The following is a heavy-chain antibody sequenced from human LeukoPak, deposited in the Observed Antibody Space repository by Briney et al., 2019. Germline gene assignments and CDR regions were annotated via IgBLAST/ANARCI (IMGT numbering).Heavy chain of an antibody. CDR3: ARRGDSYGYDWFDP. D-gene: IGHD5-18*01. CDR1: GGSFSGYY. V-gene: IGHV4-34*01. J-gene: IGHJ5*02. CDR2: INHSGST. Sequence: PSETLSLTCAVYGGSFSGYYWSWIRQPPGKGLEWIGEINHSGSTNYNPSLKSRVTISVDTSKNQFSLKLSSVTAADTAVYHCARRGDSYGYDWFDPWGQGTLVTVSS.